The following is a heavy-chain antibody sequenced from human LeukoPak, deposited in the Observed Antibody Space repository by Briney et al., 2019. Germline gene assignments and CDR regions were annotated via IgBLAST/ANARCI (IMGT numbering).Heavy chain of an antibody. CDR2: VIPMFDTA. Sequence: ASVKVPCKASGGTFNSYAFSWVRQAPGQGLEWMGGVIPMFDTAIYAQKFQGRVTITRDTSASTAYMELSSLRSEDTAVYYCARFAAAVVVFDYWGQGTLVTVSS. V-gene: IGHV1-69*05. CDR3: ARFAAAVVVFDY. CDR1: GGTFNSYA. J-gene: IGHJ4*02. D-gene: IGHD6-13*01.